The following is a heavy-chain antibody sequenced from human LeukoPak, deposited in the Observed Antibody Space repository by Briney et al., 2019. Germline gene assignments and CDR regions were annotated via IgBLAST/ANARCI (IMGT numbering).Heavy chain of an antibody. Sequence: GGSLRLSCAASGFPFSSYSMNWVRQAPGKGLEWVSYISSSSSTIYYADSVKGRFTISRDNAKNSLYLQMNSLRAEDTAVYYCARNQRRLDYWGQGTLVTVS. CDR3: ARNQRRLDY. CDR1: GFPFSSYS. J-gene: IGHJ4*02. D-gene: IGHD1-14*01. CDR2: ISSSSSTI. V-gene: IGHV3-48*04.